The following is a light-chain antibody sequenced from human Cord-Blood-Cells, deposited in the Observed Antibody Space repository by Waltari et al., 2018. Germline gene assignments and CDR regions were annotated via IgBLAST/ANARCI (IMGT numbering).Light chain of an antibody. V-gene: IGLV2-23*01. CDR3: CSYAGSSTLV. CDR2: EDS. J-gene: IGLJ3*02. Sequence: QSALTQPASVSGSPGQSITISCTGTSSDVGGYNLVSWYQQHPGKAPKPMIYEDSKRPSGVSNRFSGSKSGNTASLTIAGLQAEDEADYYCCSYAGSSTLVFGGGTKLTVL. CDR1: SSDVGGYNL.